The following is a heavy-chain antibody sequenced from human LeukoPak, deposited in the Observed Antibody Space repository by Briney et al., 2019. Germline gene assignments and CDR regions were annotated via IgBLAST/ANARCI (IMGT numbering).Heavy chain of an antibody. CDR2: IYKNAIT. CDR3: ARNSGWYGVS. Sequence: GGSLRLSCAASGFTVSSNYMTWVRQAPGKGLEWVSVIYKNAITYYADTVKGRFTISRDNSENMLYLQMNSLRADDTAVYYCARNSGWYGVSWGQGTLVTVSS. V-gene: IGHV3-53*01. D-gene: IGHD6-19*01. CDR1: GFTVSSNY. J-gene: IGHJ4*02.